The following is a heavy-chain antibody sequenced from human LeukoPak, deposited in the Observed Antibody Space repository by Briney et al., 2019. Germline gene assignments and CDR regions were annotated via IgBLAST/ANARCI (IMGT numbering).Heavy chain of an antibody. D-gene: IGHD2-8*01. CDR3: AKNGQSGFSFDP. CDR1: GGSISSSSYY. CDR2: IYYSGST. Sequence: SETLSLTCTVSGGSISSSSYYWGWIRQPLGKGLEWIGSIYYSGSTYYNPSLKSRVTISADTSKNQFSLKLSSVTAADTAVYYCAKNGQSGFSFDPWGQGTLVTVSS. V-gene: IGHV4-39*07. J-gene: IGHJ5*02.